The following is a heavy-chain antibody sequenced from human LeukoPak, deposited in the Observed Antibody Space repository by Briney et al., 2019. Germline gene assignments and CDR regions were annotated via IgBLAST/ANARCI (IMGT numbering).Heavy chain of an antibody. CDR3: ARRVTAHAFDI. V-gene: IGHV3-21*01. Sequence: GGSLRLSCAASGFTFSSYSMSWVRQAPGKGLEWVSSISSSSSYIYYADSVKGRFTISRDNAKNSLYLQMNSLRAEDTAVYYCARRVTAHAFDIWGQGTMVTVSS. CDR2: ISSSSSYI. J-gene: IGHJ3*02. D-gene: IGHD5-18*01. CDR1: GFTFSSYS.